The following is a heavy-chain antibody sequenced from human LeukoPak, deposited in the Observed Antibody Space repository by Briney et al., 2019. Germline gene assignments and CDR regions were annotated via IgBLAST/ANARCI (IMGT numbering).Heavy chain of an antibody. V-gene: IGHV3-23*01. CDR1: GFTFSSYV. CDR2: ISGIDDRT. J-gene: IGHJ5*02. CDR3: AKGLWQLDH. D-gene: IGHD2-21*01. Sequence: GGSLRLSCAASGFTFSSYVMSWVRQAQGKGLEWVSGISGIDDRTYYADSVKGRFTISRDNSKNTLYLQMNSLRAEDTAVYYCAKGLWQLDHWGQGALVTVSS.